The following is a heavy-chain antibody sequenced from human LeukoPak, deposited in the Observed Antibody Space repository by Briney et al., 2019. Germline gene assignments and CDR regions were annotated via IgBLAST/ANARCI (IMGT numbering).Heavy chain of an antibody. CDR1: GYSFTAYF. V-gene: IGHV1-2*02. CDR2: INPNSDGT. J-gene: IGHJ4*02. CDR3: ARVPRFFDWLPPFVY. D-gene: IGHD3-9*01. Sequence: GASVKVSCKASGYSFTAYFVHWVRQAPGQGLEWMGWINPNSDGTNYAQNFQGRVTMTADPSISTAYMELSRLSSDDTAVYYCARVPRFFDWLPPFVYWGQGTLVTVSS.